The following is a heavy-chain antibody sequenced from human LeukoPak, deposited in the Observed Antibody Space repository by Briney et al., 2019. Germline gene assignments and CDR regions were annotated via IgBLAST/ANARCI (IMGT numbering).Heavy chain of an antibody. Sequence: PSETLSLTCTVSGGSISSYYWSWIRQPPGKGLEWIGYIYYSGSTNYNPSLTSRVTISVDTSKNQFSLKLSSVTAADTAVYYCARMGDCSSTSCTPRYYYYGMDVWGKGTTVTVSS. V-gene: IGHV4-59*01. CDR1: GGSISSYY. J-gene: IGHJ6*04. CDR3: ARMGDCSSTSCTPRYYYYGMDV. CDR2: IYYSGST. D-gene: IGHD2-2*01.